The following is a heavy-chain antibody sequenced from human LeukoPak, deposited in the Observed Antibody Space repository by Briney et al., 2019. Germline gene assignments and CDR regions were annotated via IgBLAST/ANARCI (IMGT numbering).Heavy chain of an antibody. CDR2: IYYSGST. J-gene: IGHJ6*02. D-gene: IGHD1-1*01. CDR1: GVSISSSSYY. V-gene: IGHV4-39*01. CDR3: ARQTGTSGLLITVMDV. Sequence: NPSETLSLTCTVSGVSISSSSYYWGWIRQPPGKGLEWIGSIYYSGSTYYNPSLKSRVTISVDTSKNQFSLKLSSVTAADTAVYYCARQTGTSGLLITVMDVWGQGTTVTVSS.